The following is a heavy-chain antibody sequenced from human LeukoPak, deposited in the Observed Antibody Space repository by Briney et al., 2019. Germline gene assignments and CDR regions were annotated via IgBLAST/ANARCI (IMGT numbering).Heavy chain of an antibody. CDR3: AREKIGTGTVLGKDYYYMDV. Sequence: PSETLSLTCTVSGGSISSSTYYWGWIRQPPGKGLEWLGNIYYTGTTYNSPSLKSRVTISVDTSENQFSLKLISVTAADTAMYYCAREKIGTGTVLGKDYYYMDVWGKGTTVTVSS. V-gene: IGHV4-39*02. D-gene: IGHD3-16*01. J-gene: IGHJ6*03. CDR1: GGSISSSTYY. CDR2: IYYTGTT.